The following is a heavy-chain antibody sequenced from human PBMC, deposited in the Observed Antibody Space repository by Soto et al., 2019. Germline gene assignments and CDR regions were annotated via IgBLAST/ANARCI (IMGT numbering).Heavy chain of an antibody. CDR1: GYTFTSYG. J-gene: IGHJ4*02. CDR2: ISAYNGNK. Sequence: QVQLVQSGAEVKKPGASVKVSCKASGYTFTSYGISWVRQAPGQGLEWMGWISAYNGNKKYAQKLQGRVTMTTDTAMSTAYMELRSLRSYDTAVYYCARDSPPVDYWGQGTLVTVSS. V-gene: IGHV1-18*01. CDR3: ARDSPPVDY.